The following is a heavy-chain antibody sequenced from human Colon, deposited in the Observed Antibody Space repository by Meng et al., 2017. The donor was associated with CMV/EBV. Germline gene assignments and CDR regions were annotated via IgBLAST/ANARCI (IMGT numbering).Heavy chain of an antibody. D-gene: IGHD5-18*01. CDR1: GFTFSTYA. CDR3: AKRTTGNGYSYGYAY. J-gene: IGHJ4*02. CDR2: ISGGGGSK. V-gene: IGHV3-23*01. Sequence: GESLEISWAASGFTFSTYAMHWVRQAPGKGLEWVSGISGGGGSKYYADSVKGRFTISRDNSKNTLYLQMNSLRAEDTAVYYCAKRTTGNGYSYGYAYWGQGTLVTVSS.